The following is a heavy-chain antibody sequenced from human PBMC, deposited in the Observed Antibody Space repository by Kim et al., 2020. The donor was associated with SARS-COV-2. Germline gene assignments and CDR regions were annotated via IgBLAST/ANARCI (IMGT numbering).Heavy chain of an antibody. V-gene: IGHV3-33*01. CDR2: IWVDASNE. J-gene: IGHJ4*02. CDR3: ARVFSYSIDY. CDR1: GVTFRSFV. Sequence: GSLRLSCAASGVTFRSFVMTWVRQAPGKGLEWVALIWVDASNEYYSDSVKGRFSISRDNSKNTLYLQMNSLRAEDTAVYYCARVFSYSIDYWGQGTLVT. D-gene: IGHD5-18*01.